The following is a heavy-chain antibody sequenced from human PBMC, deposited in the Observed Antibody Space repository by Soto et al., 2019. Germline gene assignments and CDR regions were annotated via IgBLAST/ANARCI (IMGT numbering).Heavy chain of an antibody. Sequence: VASVKVSCKASGYTFTSYYMHWVRQAPGQGLEWMGIINPSGGSTSYAQKFQGRVTMTRDTSTSTVYMELSSLRSEDTAVYYCAREARKRITMVRGNYYYGMDVWGQGTTVTVSS. D-gene: IGHD3-10*01. CDR3: AREARKRITMVRGNYYYGMDV. J-gene: IGHJ6*02. V-gene: IGHV1-46*01. CDR2: INPSGGST. CDR1: GYTFTSYY.